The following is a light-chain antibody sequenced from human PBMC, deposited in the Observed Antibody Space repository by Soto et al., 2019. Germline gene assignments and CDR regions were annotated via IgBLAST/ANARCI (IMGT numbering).Light chain of an antibody. CDR1: SSDVGSYNL. CDR2: EGS. Sequence: QSALTQPASVSGSPGQSITISCTGTSSDVGSYNLVSWYQQHPGKAPKLMIYEGSKRPSGVSNRFSGSKSGNTASLTISGLQAEDEAEYYCCSYTSTNTYVIFGGGTKLTVL. V-gene: IGLV2-23*01. J-gene: IGLJ2*01. CDR3: CSYTSTNTYVI.